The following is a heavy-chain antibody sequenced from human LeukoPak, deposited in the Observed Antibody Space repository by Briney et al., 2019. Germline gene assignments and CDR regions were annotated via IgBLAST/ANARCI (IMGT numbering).Heavy chain of an antibody. J-gene: IGHJ5*02. CDR1: GFTFSSYS. V-gene: IGHV3-48*01. Sequence: GGSLRLSCAASGFTFSSYSMNWVRQAPGKGLEWVSSISSSSSTIYYADSVKGRFTISRDNAKNSLYLQMNSLRAEDTAVYYCARTLVVASYNWFDPWGQGTLVTVSS. CDR2: ISSSSSTI. D-gene: IGHD2-21*01. CDR3: ARTLVVASYNWFDP.